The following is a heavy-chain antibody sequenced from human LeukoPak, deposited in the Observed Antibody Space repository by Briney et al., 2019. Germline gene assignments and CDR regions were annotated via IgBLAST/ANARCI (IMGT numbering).Heavy chain of an antibody. D-gene: IGHD6-13*01. J-gene: IGHJ4*02. CDR2: IWYDGSNK. CDR3: ARDSLGTVFDY. Sequence: PGGSLRLSCAASGFTFGSYGMHWVRQAPGKGLEWVAVIWYDGSNKYYADSVKGRFTISRDNSKNTLYLQMNSLRTEDTAVYDCARDSLGTVFDYWGQGTLDTVSS. CDR1: GFTFGSYG. V-gene: IGHV3-33*01.